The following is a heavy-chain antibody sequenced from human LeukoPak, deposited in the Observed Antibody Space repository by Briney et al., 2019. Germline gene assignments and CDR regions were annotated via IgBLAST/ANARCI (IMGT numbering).Heavy chain of an antibody. CDR2: ISGSGGST. CDR3: AKGEYCSSTSCQPDY. D-gene: IGHD2-2*01. Sequence: GGSLRLSCAASGFTFSSYAMSWVRQAPGKGLEWVSAISGSGGSTYYADSVKGRFTISRDNSKNTLYLHMNSLRAEDTAVYYCAKGEYCSSTSCQPDYWGQGTLVTVSS. V-gene: IGHV3-23*01. J-gene: IGHJ4*02. CDR1: GFTFSSYA.